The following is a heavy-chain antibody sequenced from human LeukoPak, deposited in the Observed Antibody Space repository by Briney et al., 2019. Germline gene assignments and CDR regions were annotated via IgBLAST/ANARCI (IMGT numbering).Heavy chain of an antibody. CDR1: GFNFSNYN. CDR2: ISSSGSYI. J-gene: IGHJ4*02. V-gene: IGHV3-21*01. CDR3: ARDPGLKRGELVVTYFDN. D-gene: IGHD1-7*01. Sequence: PGGSLRLSCAASGFNFSNYNMNWVRQAPGKGLEWVSSISSSGSYIYYADSMKGRFTISRDNAKNSLYLQMNSLRAEDTAVYYCARDPGLKRGELVVTYFDNWGQGTLVTVSS.